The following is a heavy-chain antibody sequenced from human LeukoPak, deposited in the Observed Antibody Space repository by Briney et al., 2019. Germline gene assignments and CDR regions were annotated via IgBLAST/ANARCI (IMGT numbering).Heavy chain of an antibody. CDR2: INDSGRI. V-gene: IGHV4-34*01. CDR1: GGSFSNYY. D-gene: IGHD1-7*01. J-gene: IGHJ6*03. CDR3: ARRWNYGRNYYIDV. Sequence: PSETLSLTCAVYGGSFSNYYWSWIRQPPGKGLEWIGEINDSGRINYNPSLMSRVTVSVHTSKNQFSLRLTSVTATDTAAYYCARRWNYGRNYYIDVWGNGATVSVSS.